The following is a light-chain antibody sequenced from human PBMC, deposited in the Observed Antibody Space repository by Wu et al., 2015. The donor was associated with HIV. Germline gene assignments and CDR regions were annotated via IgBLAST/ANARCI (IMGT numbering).Light chain of an antibody. V-gene: IGKV1-39*01. CDR1: QSVDDF. J-gene: IGKJ2*01. Sequence: DIDMAQSPSSLSASVGDTITITCRASQSVDDFLNWYQRVPGKAPKLLIFEATTLQRGVPSRFSGKQLGTEFTLTINRLQPEDFATYFCQQSFNVPRTFGQGTKVELK. CDR3: QQSFNVPRT. CDR2: EAT.